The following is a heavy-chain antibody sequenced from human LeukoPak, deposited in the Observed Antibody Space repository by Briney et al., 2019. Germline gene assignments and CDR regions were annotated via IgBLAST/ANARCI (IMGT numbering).Heavy chain of an antibody. Sequence: SETLSLTCAVSGVSISSSYSYWGWIRQPPGMGLEWIGSIYYTGNTYYNASLKSQVSISIDTSKNQFSVNLTSVPAADTAVYYCARQTGSGLFILPGGQGTMVTVSS. V-gene: IGHV4-39*01. D-gene: IGHD3/OR15-3a*01. CDR2: IYYTGNT. CDR1: GVSISSSYSY. CDR3: ARQTGSGLFILP. J-gene: IGHJ4*02.